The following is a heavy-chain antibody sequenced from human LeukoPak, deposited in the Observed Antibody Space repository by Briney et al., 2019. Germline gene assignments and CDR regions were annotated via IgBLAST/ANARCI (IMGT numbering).Heavy chain of an antibody. J-gene: IGHJ6*03. D-gene: IGHD3-10*01. CDR2: IYTGGTT. CDR3: ARHSYFGDNYYYIYYMDV. V-gene: IGHV3-53*01. Sequence: GGSLRLSCAASGFSVSNNYMSWVRQAPGKGLEWVSVIYTGGTTYYADFVKGRFTVSRDNSKNTVYLQMNSLRAEDTAVYYCARHSYFGDNYYYIYYMDVWGKGTTVTVSS. CDR1: GFSVSNNY.